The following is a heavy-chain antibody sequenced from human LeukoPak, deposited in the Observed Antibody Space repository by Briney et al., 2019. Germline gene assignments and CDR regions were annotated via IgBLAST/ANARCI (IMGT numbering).Heavy chain of an antibody. V-gene: IGHV3-30*04. J-gene: IGHJ4*02. CDR1: GFNFSRYA. CDR2: VSYDGSKR. Sequence: GRSLRLSCAASGFNFSRYAFYWVRQTPGKGLEWVAIVSYDGSKRSYADSVKGRFIVSRDNSKNTLYLYLNSLRVEDTAVYFCARGPPQANCGGECHYYFDSWGQGTLVTVSS. CDR3: ARGPPQANCGGECHYYFDS. D-gene: IGHD2-21*01.